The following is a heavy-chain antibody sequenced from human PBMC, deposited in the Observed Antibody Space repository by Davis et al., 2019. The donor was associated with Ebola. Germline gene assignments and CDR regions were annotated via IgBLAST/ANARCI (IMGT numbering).Heavy chain of an antibody. CDR1: GFTFSDYY. V-gene: IGHV3-11*01. D-gene: IGHD6-19*01. J-gene: IGHJ6*04. CDR2: ISSGANTI. CDR3: ARGPKGWEYYYYGMDV. Sequence: GGSLRLSCAPSGFTFSDYYMSCIRQAPGMGLEWLSYISSGANTIYYADSVRGRFTISRDNAKNSLYLQLNSLRAEDTAVYYCARGPKGWEYYYYGMDVWGRGTTVTVSS.